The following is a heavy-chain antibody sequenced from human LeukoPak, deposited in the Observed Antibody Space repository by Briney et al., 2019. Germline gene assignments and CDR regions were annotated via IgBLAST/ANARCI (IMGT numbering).Heavy chain of an antibody. CDR2: IYSGGST. Sequence: GGSLRLSCAASGFTVSSNYMSWVRQAPGKGLEWVSVIYSGGSTYYADSVKGRFTISRDNSKNTLYLQMNSLGAEDTAVYYCARYGYDPLGFGALLRYFDLWGRGTLVTVSS. CDR1: GFTVSSNY. D-gene: IGHD3-10*01. J-gene: IGHJ2*01. V-gene: IGHV3-53*01. CDR3: ARYGYDPLGFGALLRYFDL.